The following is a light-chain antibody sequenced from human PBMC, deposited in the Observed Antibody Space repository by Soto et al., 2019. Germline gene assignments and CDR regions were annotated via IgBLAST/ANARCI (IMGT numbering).Light chain of an antibody. CDR1: QSISSW. J-gene: IGKJ1*01. Sequence: DIQMTQSPSTLSASVGDRVTITCRASQSISSWLAWYQQKPGKAPKLLIYKASSLESGVPSRFSGSGSGTEFTLTISSLQPYDFATYYCQQYNSYSQTFGQRTKVEIK. V-gene: IGKV1-5*03. CDR3: QQYNSYSQT. CDR2: KAS.